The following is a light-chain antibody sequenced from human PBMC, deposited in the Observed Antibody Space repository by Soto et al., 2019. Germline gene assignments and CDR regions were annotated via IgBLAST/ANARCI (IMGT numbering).Light chain of an antibody. CDR2: DVS. J-gene: IGLJ3*02. CDR1: SSDVGGYNY. V-gene: IGLV2-14*01. Sequence: QSALTQPASVSGSPGQSITISCTGTSSDVGGYNYVSWYQQHPDKAPKLMIYDVSNRPSGVSNRFSGSKSGNTASLTISGLQAEDEADYYCSSYTSSSTPWVFGGGTKLTVL. CDR3: SSYTSSSTPWV.